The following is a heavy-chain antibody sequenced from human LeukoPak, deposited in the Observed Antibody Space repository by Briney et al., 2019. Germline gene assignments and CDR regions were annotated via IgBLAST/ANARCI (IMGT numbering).Heavy chain of an antibody. CDR3: AKETKRIVGATDY. D-gene: IGHD1-26*01. Sequence: GGSLRLSCAASGFTFSSHGMHWVRQAPGKGLEWVAFIRYDGSNKYYADSVKGRFTISRDNSKNTLYLQMNSLRAEDTAVYYCAKETKRIVGATDYWGQGTLVTVSS. J-gene: IGHJ4*02. CDR1: GFTFSSHG. CDR2: IRYDGSNK. V-gene: IGHV3-30*02.